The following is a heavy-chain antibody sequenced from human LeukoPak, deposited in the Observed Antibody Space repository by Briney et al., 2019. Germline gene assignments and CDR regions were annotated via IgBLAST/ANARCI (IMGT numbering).Heavy chain of an antibody. CDR3: ARAPIDSNSWYQAFDL. V-gene: IGHV3-7*01. Sequence: GGSLRLSCAGSGFTFSDFWMTWVRQTPGKGLEGVANIKEDGTEKNLVDSVKGRFTISRDNTKNLLYLEMNSLRGDDTAVYYCARAPIDSNSWYQAFDLWGQGTMVTVSS. CDR1: GFTFSDFW. CDR2: IKEDGTEK. D-gene: IGHD6-13*01. J-gene: IGHJ3*01.